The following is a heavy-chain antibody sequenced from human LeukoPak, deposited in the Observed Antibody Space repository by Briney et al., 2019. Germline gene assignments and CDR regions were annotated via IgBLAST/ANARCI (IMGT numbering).Heavy chain of an antibody. D-gene: IGHD3-9*01. V-gene: IGHV4-30-4*01. Sequence: SETLSLTCTVSGGSISSGDYYWSWIRQPPGKGLEWIGYIYYSGSTYYNPSLKSRVTISVDTSKNQFSLKLSSVTAADTGVYYCARGSVLRYFDWLSRIGYYYYGKDVWGQGTTVTVSS. CDR1: GGSISSGDYY. J-gene: IGHJ6*02. CDR2: IYYSGST. CDR3: ARGSVLRYFDWLSRIGYYYYGKDV.